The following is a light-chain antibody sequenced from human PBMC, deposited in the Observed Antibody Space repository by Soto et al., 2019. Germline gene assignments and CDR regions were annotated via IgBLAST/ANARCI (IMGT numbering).Light chain of an antibody. CDR1: SSDVGGYHY. Sequence: QSALTQPASVSGSPGKSITISCTGTSSDVGGYHYVSWYQQHPGKAPKLMIYEVVNRPSGVSHRVSASKSGNTAFLTISGLPAEDEADYYFSSYTDTSTVVFGGGTKVTVL. V-gene: IGLV2-14*01. J-gene: IGLJ2*01. CDR3: SSYTDTSTVV. CDR2: EVV.